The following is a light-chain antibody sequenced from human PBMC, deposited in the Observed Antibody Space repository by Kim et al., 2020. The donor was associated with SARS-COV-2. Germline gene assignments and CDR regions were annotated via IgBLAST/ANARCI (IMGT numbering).Light chain of an antibody. J-gene: IGKJ5*01. Sequence: ENVLTQSPVTLSLSLAERATLSCRASQDTKTNLAWYQQKPGQAPRLLIHDASIRATGIPARFSGSGSGTDFTLTISSLEPEDFAVYYCQQRNSWPITFGQGTRLEIK. CDR1: QDTKTN. V-gene: IGKV3-11*01. CDR3: QQRNSWPIT. CDR2: DAS.